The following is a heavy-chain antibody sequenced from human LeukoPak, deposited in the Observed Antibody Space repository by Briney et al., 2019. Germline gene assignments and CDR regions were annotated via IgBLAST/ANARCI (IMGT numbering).Heavy chain of an antibody. CDR3: AKEQGSGEGFDY. Sequence: PGGSLRLSCAASGFTFSNYNMNWVRQAPGKGLEWVSAISGSGGSTYYADSVKGRFTISRDNSKNTLYLQMNSLRAEDTAVYYCAKEQGSGEGFDYWGQGTLVTVSS. V-gene: IGHV3-23*01. D-gene: IGHD3-10*01. J-gene: IGHJ4*02. CDR1: GFTFSNYN. CDR2: ISGSGGST.